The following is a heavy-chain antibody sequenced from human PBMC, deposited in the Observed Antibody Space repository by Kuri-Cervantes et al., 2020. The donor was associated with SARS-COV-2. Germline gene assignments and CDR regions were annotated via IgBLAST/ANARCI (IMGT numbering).Heavy chain of an antibody. V-gene: IGHV4-39*07. CDR1: GGSISSSSYY. J-gene: IGHJ4*02. CDR3: AREWAYIAAAALETDY. Sequence: SETLSLTCTVSGGSISSSSYYWGWIRQPPGKGLEWIGSIYYSGSTYYNPSLKSRVTISVDTSKNQFSLKLSSVTAADTAVYYCAREWAYIAAAALETDYWGQGTLGTVSS. CDR2: IYYSGST. D-gene: IGHD6-13*01.